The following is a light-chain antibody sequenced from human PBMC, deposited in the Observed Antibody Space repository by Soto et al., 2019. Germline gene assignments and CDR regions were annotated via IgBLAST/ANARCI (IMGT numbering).Light chain of an antibody. CDR1: QSVSSTY. CDR3: QQYGSSLTWT. Sequence: EIVLTQPPGTLSLSPGERSTLSCRASQSVSSTYLIWYQQKPGQAPRLLIYGASSRATGIPDRFSGSGSGTDFTLTISRLEPEDFAVYYCQQYGSSLTWTFGQGTKV. CDR2: GAS. V-gene: IGKV3-20*01. J-gene: IGKJ1*01.